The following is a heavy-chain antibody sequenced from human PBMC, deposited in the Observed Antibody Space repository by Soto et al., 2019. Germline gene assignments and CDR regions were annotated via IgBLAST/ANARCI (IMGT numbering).Heavy chain of an antibody. J-gene: IGHJ6*02. Sequence: QVQLVQSGAEVKKPGSSVKVSCKASGGTFSSYAISWVRQAPGQGLEWMGGIIPIFGTANYAQQFQGRVTITADESTSTAYMDLSSLRSEDTAVYYCAGARSRTGYDYYYGMDVWGQGTTVTVSS. CDR2: IIPIFGTA. V-gene: IGHV1-69*01. CDR1: GGTFSSYA. CDR3: AGARSRTGYDYYYGMDV.